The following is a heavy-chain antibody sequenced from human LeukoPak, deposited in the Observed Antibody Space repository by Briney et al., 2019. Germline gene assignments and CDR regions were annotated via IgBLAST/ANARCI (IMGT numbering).Heavy chain of an antibody. CDR1: GYSFSTYA. CDR2: INTNTGNP. Sequence: ASVKVSCKASGYSFSTYAMNWVRQAPGQGLQWMGWINTNTGNPTYVQGFTGRFVFSLDTSVSTAHLQISSLKAEDTAVYYCARGRYHRRRVTDNVIISSPSVDFWGQGTLVTVSS. D-gene: IGHD3-3*02. J-gene: IGHJ4*02. CDR3: ARGRYHRRRVTDNVIISSPSVDF. V-gene: IGHV7-4-1*02.